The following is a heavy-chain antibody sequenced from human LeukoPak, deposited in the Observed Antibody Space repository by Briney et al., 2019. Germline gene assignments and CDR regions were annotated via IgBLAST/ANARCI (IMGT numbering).Heavy chain of an antibody. D-gene: IGHD1-7*01. CDR3: ARAGSNWNYVY. J-gene: IGHJ4*02. Sequence: GGSLRLSCAASGFTFRGFLMSWVRQIPGKGLEWVANIKQDGSEKYYAVALKGRFTISRDNTKNSVSLQMNSLIVEDTAVYYCARAGSNWNYVYWGQGTLVTVSS. V-gene: IGHV3-7*01. CDR2: IKQDGSEK. CDR1: GFTFRGFL.